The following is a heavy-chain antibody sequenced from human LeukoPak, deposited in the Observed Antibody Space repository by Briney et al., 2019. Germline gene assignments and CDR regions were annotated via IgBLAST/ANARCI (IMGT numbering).Heavy chain of an antibody. CDR2: IRSKAYGGTT. CDR1: GFTFCDYA. V-gene: IGHV3-49*04. Sequence: SGGSLRLSCTTSGFTFCDYAMSWVRQAPGKGLEWVGFIRSKAYGGTTEYAASVKGRFTISRDDSKSVAYLQMNSLKSEDTAVYYCSRWGATRFDSWGQGTLVTVSS. CDR3: SRWGATRFDS. J-gene: IGHJ4*02. D-gene: IGHD1-26*01.